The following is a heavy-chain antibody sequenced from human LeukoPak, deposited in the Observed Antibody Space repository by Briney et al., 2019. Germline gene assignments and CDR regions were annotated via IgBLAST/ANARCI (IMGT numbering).Heavy chain of an antibody. Sequence: AASVKVSCKASGYTFTDYYMHWVRQAPGQGLEWMGWINPNSGDTNYAQKFQGRVTMTRDTSISTAYMELSRLRSDDTAVYYCARLLFKWELLFDYWGQGTLVTVSS. J-gene: IGHJ4*02. D-gene: IGHD1-26*01. CDR3: ARLLFKWELLFDY. CDR1: GYTFTDYY. CDR2: INPNSGDT. V-gene: IGHV1-2*02.